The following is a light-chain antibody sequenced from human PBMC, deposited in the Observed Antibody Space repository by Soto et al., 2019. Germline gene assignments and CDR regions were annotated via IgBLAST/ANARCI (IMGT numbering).Light chain of an antibody. CDR1: QSVTSS. Sequence: EIVVTQSPGTLSLSPGERVPLACRASQSVTSSLAWYQQKPGQAPRLLIYGASTRATGIPARFSGSGSGTEFTLTISSLQSEDFALYYCQQYNNWPLTFGGGTKVDIK. CDR3: QQYNNWPLT. J-gene: IGKJ4*01. CDR2: GAS. V-gene: IGKV3D-15*01.